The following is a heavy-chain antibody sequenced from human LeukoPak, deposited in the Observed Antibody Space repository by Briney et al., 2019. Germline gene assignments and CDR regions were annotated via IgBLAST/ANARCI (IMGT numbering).Heavy chain of an antibody. Sequence: SETLSLTCTVSGGSISSCYWSWIRQPAGKGLEWIGRIYTSGSTNYNPSLKSRVTMSVDTSKNQFSLKLSSVTAADTAVYYCARNPSVAGTFDYWGQGTLVTVSS. J-gene: IGHJ4*02. V-gene: IGHV4-4*07. D-gene: IGHD6-19*01. CDR3: ARNPSVAGTFDY. CDR2: IYTSGST. CDR1: GGSISSCY.